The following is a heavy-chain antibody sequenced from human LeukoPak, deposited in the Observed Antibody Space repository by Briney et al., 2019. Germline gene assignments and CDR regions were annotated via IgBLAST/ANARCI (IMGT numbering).Heavy chain of an antibody. J-gene: IGHJ4*02. Sequence: GGSLRLSCAGSGFTFSSYGMHWVRQAPGKGLEWVAFIRYDGSNKYYADSVKGRFTISRDNSKNTLYLQMNSLRAEDTAVYYCAKDPGFSVPAATHKYWGQGTLVTVSS. CDR2: IRYDGSNK. CDR3: AKDPGFSVPAATHKY. D-gene: IGHD2-2*01. V-gene: IGHV3-30*02. CDR1: GFTFSSYG.